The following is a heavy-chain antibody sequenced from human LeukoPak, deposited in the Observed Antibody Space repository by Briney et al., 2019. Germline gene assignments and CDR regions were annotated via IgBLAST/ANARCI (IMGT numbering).Heavy chain of an antibody. CDR3: ARDLPWFDP. V-gene: IGHV3-30-3*01. J-gene: IGHJ5*02. CDR2: ISYDGSNK. CDR1: GFTFSSYA. Sequence: PGRSLRLSCAASGFTFSSYAMHWVRRAPGKGLEWVAVISYDGSNKYYADSVKGRFTISRDNSKNTLYLQMNSLRAEDTAVYYCARDLPWFDPWGQGTLVTVSS.